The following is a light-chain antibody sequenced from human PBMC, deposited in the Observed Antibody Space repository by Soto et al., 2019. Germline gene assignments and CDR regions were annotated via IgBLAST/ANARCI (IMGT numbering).Light chain of an antibody. CDR1: SSNIGSHL. J-gene: IGLJ3*02. V-gene: IGLV1-44*01. CDR3: ATWDASLQSWV. CDR2: TNN. Sequence: QSVLTQPPSLSGTPGQRVTISCSGSSSNIGSHLVNWYQQVPGTAPRLLIYTNNQRPSGVPDRFSDSKSGTSASLAISGLQSEDEAHYYCATWDASLQSWVFGGGTKLTVL.